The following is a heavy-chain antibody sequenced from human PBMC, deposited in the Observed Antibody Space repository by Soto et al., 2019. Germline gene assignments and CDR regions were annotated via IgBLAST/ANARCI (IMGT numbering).Heavy chain of an antibody. Sequence: ASVKVSCKASGYIFTGYYMHWVRQAPGQGLEWMEWINPNSGGTNYAQRFQGRVTMTRDKSISTAYMELSRLRSDDTAVYYCARPLYSSSGYWGQGTLVTVSS. CDR1: GYIFTGYY. CDR3: ARPLYSSSGY. CDR2: INPNSGGT. J-gene: IGHJ4*02. D-gene: IGHD6-19*01. V-gene: IGHV1-2*02.